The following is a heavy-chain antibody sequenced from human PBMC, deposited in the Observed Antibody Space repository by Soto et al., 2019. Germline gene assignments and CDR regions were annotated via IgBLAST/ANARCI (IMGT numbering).Heavy chain of an antibody. J-gene: IGHJ4*02. CDR3: ARDFGYVWGNLRHVSSY. V-gene: IGHV1-18*01. Sequence: QVPLVQSGAEVKEPGASVRVSCKASGYTFTTYGITWVRQAPGQGLEWMGWINSHNGVTDYAQKFQGRVTMTTDTSTRTAYMELRSLRSDNTAMYYCARDFGYVWGNLRHVSSYWGQGTLVTVSS. CDR1: GYTFTTYG. CDR2: INSHNGVT. D-gene: IGHD3-16*01.